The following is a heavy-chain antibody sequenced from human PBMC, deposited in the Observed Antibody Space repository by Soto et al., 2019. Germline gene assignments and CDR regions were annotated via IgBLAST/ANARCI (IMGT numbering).Heavy chain of an antibody. V-gene: IGHV1-69*13. Sequence: SVKVSCKASGGTFSSYAISWVRQAPGQGLEWMGGIIPIFGTANYAQKFQGRVTITADESTSTAYMELSSLRSEDTAVYYCARAMSPRYCSGGSCYSNYYYGMDVWGQGTTVTVSS. D-gene: IGHD2-15*01. CDR3: ARAMSPRYCSGGSCYSNYYYGMDV. CDR1: GGTFSSYA. J-gene: IGHJ6*02. CDR2: IIPIFGTA.